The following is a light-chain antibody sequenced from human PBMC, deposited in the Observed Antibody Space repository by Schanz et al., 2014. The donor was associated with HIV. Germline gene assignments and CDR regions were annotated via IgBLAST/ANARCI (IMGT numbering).Light chain of an antibody. CDR1: QGISTSY. J-gene: IGKJ2*01. Sequence: ESVLTQSPGTLSLSPGERATLSCRASQGISTSYLAWYQQKPGQAPRLVIYGASSRATGIPDRFSASGSGADSTLTISRVEPEDFAVYYCQQYDSSSYTYGQGTKLEIK. CDR2: GAS. CDR3: QQYDSSSYT. V-gene: IGKV3-20*01.